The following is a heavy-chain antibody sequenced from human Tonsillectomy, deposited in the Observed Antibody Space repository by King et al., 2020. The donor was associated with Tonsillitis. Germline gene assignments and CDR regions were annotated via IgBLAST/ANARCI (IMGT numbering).Heavy chain of an antibody. CDR1: GYSISSGYY. Sequence: QLQESGPGLVKPSETLSLTCNVSGYSISSGYYWGWIRQPPGKGLEWIGSFYHSGSSYYNPTLKSRVTISVDTSKNQFPLRLSSVTAADTAVYYCASVGPWDAGDAFDIWGQGTMVTVSS. J-gene: IGHJ3*02. CDR2: FYHSGSS. CDR3: ASVGPWDAGDAFDI. D-gene: IGHD1-26*01. V-gene: IGHV4-38-2*02.